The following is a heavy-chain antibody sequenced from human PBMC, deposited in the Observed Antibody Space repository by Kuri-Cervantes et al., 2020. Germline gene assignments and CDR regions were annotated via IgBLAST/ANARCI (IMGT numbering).Heavy chain of an antibody. V-gene: IGHV1-69*06. CDR1: GGTFSSYA. J-gene: IGHJ6*03. D-gene: IGHD1-1*01. CDR3: ARVTRRYNWNDLSRDYYYMDV. Sequence: SVKVSCKASGGTFSSYAISWVRQAPGQGLEWMGGIIPIFGTANYAQKFQGRVTITADKSTSTAYMELRSLRSDDTAVYYCARVTRRYNWNDLSRDYYYMDVWGKGTTVTVSS. CDR2: IIPIFGTA.